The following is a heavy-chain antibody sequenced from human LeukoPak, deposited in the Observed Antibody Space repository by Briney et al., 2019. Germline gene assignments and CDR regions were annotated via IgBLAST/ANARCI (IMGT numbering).Heavy chain of an antibody. Sequence: GSSVKVSCQASGYSFTGYYMHWVRPPPAQGLEWMGWINPNCGGKRYAQEFQGRVTMTRDTSISTAYMAQSRLRSDDTAVYYCAREPTYYDILTGYNYFDCWGQGALLTVSS. J-gene: IGHJ4*02. CDR3: AREPTYYDILTGYNYFDC. CDR1: GYSFTGYY. CDR2: INPNCGGK. D-gene: IGHD3-9*01. V-gene: IGHV1-2*02.